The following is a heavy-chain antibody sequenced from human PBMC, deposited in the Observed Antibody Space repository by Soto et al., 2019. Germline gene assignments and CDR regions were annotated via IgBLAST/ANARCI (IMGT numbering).Heavy chain of an antibody. J-gene: IGHJ4*02. Sequence: QVQLVESGGGVVQPGRSLRLSCAAYGFTFSSYAMHWVRQAPGKGLEWVAVISYDGSDHYYADSVKGRFTISRDNSKNTLLLQMNSLRTEDTAVYYCAAVYTIDYWGQGTLVTVSS. V-gene: IGHV3-30-3*01. CDR2: ISYDGSDH. CDR1: GFTFSSYA. CDR3: AAVYTIDY. D-gene: IGHD3-16*01.